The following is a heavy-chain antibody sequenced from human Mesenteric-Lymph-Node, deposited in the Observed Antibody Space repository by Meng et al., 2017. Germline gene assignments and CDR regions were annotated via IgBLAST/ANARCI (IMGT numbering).Heavy chain of an antibody. CDR1: GGSFSGYY. CDR3: ARTIGGADIVVVPAAYYFDY. D-gene: IGHD2-2*01. CDR2: INHSGST. J-gene: IGHJ4*02. V-gene: IGHV4-34*01. Sequence: QVQLQQWGAGLLKPSETLSLICAGYGGSFSGYYWSWIRQPPGKGLEWIGEINHSGSTNYNPSLKSRVTISVDTSKNQFSLKLSSVTAADTAVYYCARTIGGADIVVVPAAYYFDYWGQGTLVTVSS.